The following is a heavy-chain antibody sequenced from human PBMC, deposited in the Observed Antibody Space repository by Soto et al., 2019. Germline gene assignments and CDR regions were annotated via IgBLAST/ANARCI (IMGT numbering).Heavy chain of an antibody. V-gene: IGHV4-34*01. J-gene: IGHJ5*02. D-gene: IGHD2-15*01. Sequence: KTSETLSLTCAVYGGSLSGYYWSWIRQPPGKGLEWIGEIYPSGSTDYNPSLKSRVTISVDTSKKQFSLTLSSVTAADTAVYYCGRDEYGCGSRCYTDRGGFDPWGQGFLSPVS. CDR1: GGSLSGYY. CDR3: GRDEYGCGSRCYTDRGGFDP. CDR2: IYPSGST.